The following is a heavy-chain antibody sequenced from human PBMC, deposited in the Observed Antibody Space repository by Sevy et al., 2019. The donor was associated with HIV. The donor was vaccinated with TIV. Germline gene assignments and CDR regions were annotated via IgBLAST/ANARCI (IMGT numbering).Heavy chain of an antibody. Sequence: GGSLRLSCAASGFTFSTYGMHWVRQAPGKGLEWVAVIWFDGSNTYYADSVKGRFTISRDNVKNTLYLQINALRAEDTGLYFCARDRYYDASGYYYYYYGMDVWGQGTTVTVSS. V-gene: IGHV3-33*01. CDR2: IWFDGSNT. CDR1: GFTFSTYG. CDR3: ARDRYYDASGYYYYYYGMDV. D-gene: IGHD3-22*01. J-gene: IGHJ6*02.